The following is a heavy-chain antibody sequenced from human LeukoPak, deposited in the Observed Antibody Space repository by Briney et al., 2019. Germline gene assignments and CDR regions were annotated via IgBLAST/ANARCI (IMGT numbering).Heavy chain of an antibody. CDR2: ISYDGSIK. D-gene: IGHD4-17*01. Sequence: GGSLRLSCAASGFTFSSYAMHWVRQAPGKGLEWVAVISYDGSIKYYADSVKGRFTISRDNSKNTLFLQINSLRAEDTAVYYCARATVTTLHYYYGMDVWGQGTTVTVSS. CDR1: GFTFSSYA. V-gene: IGHV3-30*01. J-gene: IGHJ6*02. CDR3: ARATVTTLHYYYGMDV.